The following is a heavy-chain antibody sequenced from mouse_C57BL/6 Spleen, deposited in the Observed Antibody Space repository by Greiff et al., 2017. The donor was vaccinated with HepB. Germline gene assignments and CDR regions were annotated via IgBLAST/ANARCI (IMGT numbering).Heavy chain of an antibody. CDR1: GFTFSDYG. CDR3: ARREITTVVARNWYFDV. D-gene: IGHD1-1*01. V-gene: IGHV5-17*01. Sequence: EVKLVESGGGLVKPGGSLKLSCAASGFTFSDYGMHWVRQAPEKGLEWVAYISSGSSTIYYADTVKGRFTISRDNAKNTLFLQMTSLRSEDTAMYYCARREITTVVARNWYFDVWGTGTTVTVSS. CDR2: ISSGSSTI. J-gene: IGHJ1*03.